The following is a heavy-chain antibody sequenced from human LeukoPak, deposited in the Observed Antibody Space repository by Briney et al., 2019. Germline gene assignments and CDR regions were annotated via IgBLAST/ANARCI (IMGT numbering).Heavy chain of an antibody. CDR2: IKSKTDGGTT. D-gene: IGHD3-22*01. V-gene: IGHV3-15*01. CDR3: TIDPTSHYYDSSGFDY. Sequence: PGGSLRLSCAASGFTFSNAWMSWVRQAPGKGLEWVGRIKSKTDGGTTDYAAPVKGRFTISRDDSKNTLYLQMNSLKTEDTAVYYCTIDPTSHYYDSSGFDYWGQGTLVTVSS. CDR1: GFTFSNAW. J-gene: IGHJ4*02.